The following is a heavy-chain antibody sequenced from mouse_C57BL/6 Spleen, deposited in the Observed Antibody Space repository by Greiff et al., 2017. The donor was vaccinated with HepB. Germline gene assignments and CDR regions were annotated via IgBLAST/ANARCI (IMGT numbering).Heavy chain of an antibody. CDR3: AREARDAMDY. J-gene: IGHJ4*01. Sequence: DVKLQESGPELVKPGASVKIPCKASGYTFTDYNMDWVKQSHGKSLEWIGDINPNNGGTIYNQKFKGKATLTVDKSSSTAYMELRSLTSEDTAVYYCAREARDAMDYWGQGTSVTVSS. V-gene: IGHV1-18*01. CDR2: INPNNGGT. CDR1: GYTFTDYN.